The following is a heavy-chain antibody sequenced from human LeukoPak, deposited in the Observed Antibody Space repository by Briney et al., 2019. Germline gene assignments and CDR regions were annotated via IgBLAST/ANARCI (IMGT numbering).Heavy chain of an antibody. V-gene: IGHV1-2*06. J-gene: IGHJ4*02. CDR1: VYTFTCYY. CDR3: ARRALTTVTTNPFDY. CDR2: INPNSGGT. Sequence: ASVQVSCKASVYTFTCYYMHWVRQAPGQGLEWMGRINPNSGGTNYAQKFQGRVTMTRDTSISTAYMELSRLRSDDTAVYYCARRALTTVTTNPFDYWGQGTLVTVSS. D-gene: IGHD4-17*01.